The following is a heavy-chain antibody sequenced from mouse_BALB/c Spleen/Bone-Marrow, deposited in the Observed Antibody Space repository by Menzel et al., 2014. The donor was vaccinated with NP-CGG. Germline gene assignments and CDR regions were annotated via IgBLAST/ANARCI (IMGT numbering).Heavy chain of an antibody. V-gene: IGHV5-17*02. J-gene: IGHJ4*01. CDR3: ARSDGAMDY. CDR1: GFTFSSFG. Sequence: EVKLVESGGGLVQPGGSRKLSCAASGFTFSSFGMHWVRQAPEKGLEWVAYISTGSSTIYYADTVKGRFTISRDNPKNPLFLQMASLRSEDTAMYYCARSDGAMDYWGQGTSVTVSS. D-gene: IGHD2-3*01. CDR2: ISTGSSTI.